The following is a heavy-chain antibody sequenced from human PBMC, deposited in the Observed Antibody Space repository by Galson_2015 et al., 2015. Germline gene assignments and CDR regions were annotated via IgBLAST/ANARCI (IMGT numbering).Heavy chain of an antibody. J-gene: IGHJ4*02. CDR3: ARAIGYSGSRGPYYFDY. Sequence: SLRLSCAASGFTFSSYDMHWVRHATGKGLEWVSGIGTADDTYYPDSVKGRFTISRENAKNSMYLQLNSLRVGDTAVYYCARAIGYSGSRGPYYFDYWGQGSLVTVSP. V-gene: IGHV3-13*01. CDR2: IGTADDT. CDR1: GFTFSSYD. D-gene: IGHD5-12*01.